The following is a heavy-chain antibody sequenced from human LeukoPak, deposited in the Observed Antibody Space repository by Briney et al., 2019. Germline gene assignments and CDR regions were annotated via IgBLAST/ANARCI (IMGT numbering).Heavy chain of an antibody. CDR1: GFTFSSYA. J-gene: IGHJ2*01. D-gene: IGHD6-13*01. V-gene: IGHV3-23*01. CDR2: ISGSGGST. CDR3: ARVYYSSSYDYWYFDL. Sequence: GGSLRLSRAASGFTFSSYAMSWVRQAPGKGLEWVSAISGSGGSTYYADSVKGRFTISRDNSKNTLYLQMNSLRAEDTAVYYCARVYYSSSYDYWYFDLWGRGTLVTVSS.